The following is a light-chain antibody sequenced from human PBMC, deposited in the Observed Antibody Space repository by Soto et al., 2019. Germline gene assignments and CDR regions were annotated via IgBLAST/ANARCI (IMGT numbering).Light chain of an antibody. V-gene: IGLV1-40*01. J-gene: IGLJ3*02. CDR3: QSFDSSLSGSV. CDR2: SNS. Sequence: QSVLTQPPSVSGAPGQRVTISCTGTGSTIGAGYDVHWYQQLPGTAPKLLMFSNSNRPSGVPVRFSASKSDTSASLAITGLRAEDEADYYCQSFDSSLSGSVFGGGTKLTVL. CDR1: GSTIGAGYD.